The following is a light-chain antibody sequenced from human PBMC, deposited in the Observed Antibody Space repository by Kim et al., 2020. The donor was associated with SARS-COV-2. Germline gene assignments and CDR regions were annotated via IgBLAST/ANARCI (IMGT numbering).Light chain of an antibody. CDR2: EVS. Sequence: SVTSSCSGTNMEVGGYNYVPWYQQHPGKAPKPVIYEVSRRPSGVPDRFSGSKSGNAASLTVSGLQAEDEADYYCSSYAGSNKWVFGGGTQLTVL. J-gene: IGLJ3*02. V-gene: IGLV2-8*01. CDR1: NMEVGGYNY. CDR3: SSYAGSNKWV.